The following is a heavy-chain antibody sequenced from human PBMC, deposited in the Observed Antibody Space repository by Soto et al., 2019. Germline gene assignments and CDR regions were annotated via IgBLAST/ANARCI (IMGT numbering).Heavy chain of an antibody. CDR2: IVPILGVP. J-gene: IGHJ4*02. Sequence: QVQLVQSGAEVKKPGSSVKVSCKASGGTFSSYTVSWVRQAPGQGLEWMGRIVPILGVPNYAQRFQGRVTITADKGTNTAYMEVSSLRCEDTAVYYCARDRYAYGSGSTIYYWGQGTLVTVSS. D-gene: IGHD3-10*01. CDR1: GGTFSSYT. V-gene: IGHV1-69*08. CDR3: ARDRYAYGSGSTIYY.